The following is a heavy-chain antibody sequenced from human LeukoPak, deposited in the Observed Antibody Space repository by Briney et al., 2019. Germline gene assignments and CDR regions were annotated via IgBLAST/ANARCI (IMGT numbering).Heavy chain of an antibody. CDR1: GGSISSYY. CDR2: IYYSGST. Sequence: LETLSLTYTVSGGSISSYYWSWVRQPPGKGLEWIVYIYYSGSTNYNPSLKSRVTISVDTSKNQFSLKLSSVTAADTAVYYCAREYCSGGSCYPDYWGQGTLVTVSS. J-gene: IGHJ4*02. D-gene: IGHD2-15*01. CDR3: AREYCSGGSCYPDY. V-gene: IGHV4-59*01.